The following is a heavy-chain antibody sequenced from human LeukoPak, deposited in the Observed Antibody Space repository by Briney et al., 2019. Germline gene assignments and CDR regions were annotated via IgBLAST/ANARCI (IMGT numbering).Heavy chain of an antibody. V-gene: IGHV3-66*01. Sequence: PGGSLRLSCAASGFTVRSNYMSWVRQAPGKGLEWVSLIFNDGSTYYADSVKARFTISRDNSMDTLYLQMNSLRVEDTAVYYCARDPGGDNAYWGQGTLVPVSS. D-gene: IGHD5-24*01. CDR1: GFTVRSNY. J-gene: IGHJ4*02. CDR3: ARDPGGDNAY. CDR2: IFNDGST.